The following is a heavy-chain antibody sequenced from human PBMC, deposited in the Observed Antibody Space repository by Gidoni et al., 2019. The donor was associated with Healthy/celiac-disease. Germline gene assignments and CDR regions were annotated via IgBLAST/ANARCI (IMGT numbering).Heavy chain of an antibody. Sequence: EVQLVESGGGLVKPGGSLRLSCAASGFTFSSYSMNWVRQAPGKGLEWVSSISSSSSYIYYADSVKGRFTISRDNAKNSLYLQMNSLRAEDTAVYYCARGGGSYKGLDYWGQGTLVTVSS. CDR3: ARGGGSYKGLDY. CDR2: ISSSSSYI. V-gene: IGHV3-21*01. J-gene: IGHJ4*02. CDR1: GFTFSSYS. D-gene: IGHD1-26*01.